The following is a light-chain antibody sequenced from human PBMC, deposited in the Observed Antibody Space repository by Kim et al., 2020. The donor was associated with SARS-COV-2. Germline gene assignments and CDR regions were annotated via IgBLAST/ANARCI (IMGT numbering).Light chain of an antibody. CDR3: QQYGSSRT. V-gene: IGKV3-20*01. CDR2: GAS. CDR1: QSVPSSH. J-gene: IGKJ1*01. Sequence: LSPGERATPSCRASQSVPSSHLAWYQQKPGQAPRIFIYGASSRATGIPDRFSASGSGTDFTLTISRVETEDFAVYYCQQYGSSRTFGQGAKVDIK.